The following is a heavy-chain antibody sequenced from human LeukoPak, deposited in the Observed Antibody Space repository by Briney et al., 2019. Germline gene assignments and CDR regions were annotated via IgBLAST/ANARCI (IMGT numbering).Heavy chain of an antibody. D-gene: IGHD2-2*01. CDR3: ARDSCSSPSCFDL. J-gene: IGHJ4*02. Sequence: GGSLRLSCAASRFTFSSYWMTWVRQAPGKGLEWITAIQYDGSKTYYADSVKGRFTISRDQSKNTLDLQMSSLRAEDTAIYYCARDSCSSPSCFDLWGQGTLVTVSS. CDR1: RFTFSSYW. CDR2: IQYDGSKT. V-gene: IGHV3-30*03.